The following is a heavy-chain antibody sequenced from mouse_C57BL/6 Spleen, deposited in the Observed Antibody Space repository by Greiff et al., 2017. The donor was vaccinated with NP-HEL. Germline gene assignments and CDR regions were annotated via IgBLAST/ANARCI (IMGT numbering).Heavy chain of an antibody. D-gene: IGHD2-1*01. CDR3: ARDDYGNYVYFDY. J-gene: IGHJ2*01. CDR1: GFTFSSYA. CDR2: ISDGGSYT. V-gene: IGHV5-4*01. Sequence: DVQLVESGGGLVKPGGSLKLSCAASGFTFSSYAMSWVRQTPEKRLEWVATISDGGSYTYYPDNVKGRFTISRDNAKNNLYLQMSHLKSEDTAMYYCARDDYGNYVYFDYWGQGTTLTVSS.